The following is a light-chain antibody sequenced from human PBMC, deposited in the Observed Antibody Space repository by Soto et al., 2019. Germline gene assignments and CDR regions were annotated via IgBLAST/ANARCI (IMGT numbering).Light chain of an antibody. Sequence: DIQMTQSPSTLSASVGDRVTITCRASQSISSWLAWYQQKPGKAPKLLIYDASSLESGVPSRFSGSGSGTEFTLTISSLQPDDVATYYCQQYNSYSWTFGQGTKVDNK. CDR2: DAS. V-gene: IGKV1-5*01. J-gene: IGKJ1*01. CDR1: QSISSW. CDR3: QQYNSYSWT.